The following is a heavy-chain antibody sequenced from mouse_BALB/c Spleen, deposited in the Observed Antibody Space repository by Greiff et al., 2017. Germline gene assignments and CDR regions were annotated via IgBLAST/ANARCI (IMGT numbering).Heavy chain of an antibody. CDR3: APDYDYGGYYAMDY. CDR2: IDPANGNT. D-gene: IGHD2-4*01. Sequence: VQLQQSGAELVKPGASVKLSCTASGFNIKDTYMHWVKQRPEQGLEWIGRIDPANGNTKYDPKFQGKATITAGTSSNTAYLQLSSLTSEDTAVYYCAPDYDYGGYYAMDYWGQGTSVTVSS. CDR1: GFNIKDTY. J-gene: IGHJ4*01. V-gene: IGHV14-3*02.